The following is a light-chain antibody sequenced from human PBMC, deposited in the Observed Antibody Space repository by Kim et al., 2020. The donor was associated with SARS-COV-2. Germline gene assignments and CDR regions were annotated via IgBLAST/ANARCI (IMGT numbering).Light chain of an antibody. CDR1: NSNIGSSY. CDR3: AAWDGSLSALV. J-gene: IGLJ3*02. Sequence: GQRVSISFSGSNSNIGSSYVYWYQQFPGMAPKLLIYRSNQRPSGVPDRFSGSKSGTSASLAISGLRSEDEADYYCAAWDGSLSALVFGGGTQLTVL. CDR2: RSN. V-gene: IGLV1-47*01.